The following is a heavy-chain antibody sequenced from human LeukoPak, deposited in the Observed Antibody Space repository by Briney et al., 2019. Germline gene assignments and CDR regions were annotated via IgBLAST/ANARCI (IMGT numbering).Heavy chain of an antibody. CDR2: IYYSGST. J-gene: IGHJ3*02. Sequence: PSETLSLTCTVSGGSISSYYWSWIRQPPGKGLEWIGYIYYSGSTNYNPSLKSRVTISVDTSKNQFSLKLSSVTAADTAVYYCARDLPRGYFDWSHAFDIWGQGTMVTVSS. CDR3: ARDLPRGYFDWSHAFDI. V-gene: IGHV4-59*01. D-gene: IGHD3-9*01. CDR1: GGSISSYY.